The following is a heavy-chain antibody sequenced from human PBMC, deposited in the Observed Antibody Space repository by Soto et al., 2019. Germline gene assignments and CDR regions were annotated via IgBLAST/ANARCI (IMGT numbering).Heavy chain of an antibody. D-gene: IGHD2-8*01. CDR3: ARSVLIENYYYYYGMDV. Sequence: ASVKVSCKASGYTFTGYYMHWMRQAPGQGLEWMGWINPNSGGTNYAQKFQGWVTMTRDTSISTAYMELSRLRSDDTAVYYRARSVLIENYYYYYGMDVWGQGTTVTVSS. CDR1: GYTFTGYY. J-gene: IGHJ6*02. V-gene: IGHV1-2*04. CDR2: INPNSGGT.